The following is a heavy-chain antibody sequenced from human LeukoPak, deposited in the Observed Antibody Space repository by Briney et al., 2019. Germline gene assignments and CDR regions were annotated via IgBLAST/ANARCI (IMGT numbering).Heavy chain of an antibody. CDR2: ILSGGTT. CDR1: GFTVSSNY. J-gene: IGHJ4*02. Sequence: SGGSLRLSCAASGFTVSSNYMSWVRQAPGKGLEWVSVILSGGTTSYAGSVRGRFAISRDNSKNTLYLQMNSLRAEDTAVYYCARGLPLVFDYWGQGTLVTVSS. CDR3: ARGLPLVFDY. V-gene: IGHV3-66*01.